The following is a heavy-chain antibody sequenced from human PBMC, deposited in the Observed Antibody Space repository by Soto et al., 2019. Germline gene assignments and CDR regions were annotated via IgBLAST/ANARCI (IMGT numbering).Heavy chain of an antibody. CDR3: AGASSRVSSVVAAY. CDR1: GYTFTSAA. J-gene: IGHJ4*02. V-gene: IGHV1-3*01. CDR2: INAGNGNT. Sequence: ASVKVSCKASGYTFTSAAMHWLRQAAGQRPEWMGWINAGNGNTKYSQKFQGRLTLTSDMPSRTVYMQLSNLRSDDTAVYYCAGASSRVSSVVAAYWGQGTLVTVSS. D-gene: IGHD2-15*01.